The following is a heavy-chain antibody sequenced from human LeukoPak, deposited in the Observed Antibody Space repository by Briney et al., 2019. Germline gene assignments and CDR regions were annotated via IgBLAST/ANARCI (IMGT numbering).Heavy chain of an antibody. CDR3: VRGPYGASISKWFDP. D-gene: IGHD4/OR15-4a*01. J-gene: IGHJ5*02. CDR1: RGSISGYS. Sequence: SETLSLTCTVSRGSISGYSWSWIRQSPGGGLEWIGYIYYSGDTAYDPSLRSRVTMSVDTSKNQFSLQLRSMTTADTAVYYCVRGPYGASISKWFDPWGQGTQVIVSP. V-gene: IGHV4-59*01. CDR2: IYYSGDT.